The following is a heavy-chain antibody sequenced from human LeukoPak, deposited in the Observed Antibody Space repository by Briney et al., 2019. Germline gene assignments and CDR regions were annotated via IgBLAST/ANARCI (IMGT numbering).Heavy chain of an antibody. V-gene: IGHV1-2*02. CDR3: ARDWEDSGSYSFDY. Sequence: GASVKVSCKASGYTFTSYYMHWVRQAPGQGLEWMGWINPNSGGTNYAQKFQGRVTMTRDTSISTAYMELSRLRSDDTAVYYCARDWEDSGSYSFDYWGQGTLVTVSS. CDR1: GYTFTSYY. J-gene: IGHJ4*02. CDR2: INPNSGGT. D-gene: IGHD1-26*01.